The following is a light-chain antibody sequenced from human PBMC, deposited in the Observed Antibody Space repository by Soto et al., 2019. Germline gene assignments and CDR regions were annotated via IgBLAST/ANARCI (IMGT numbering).Light chain of an antibody. J-gene: IGKJ1*01. V-gene: IGKV3-11*01. CDR3: QQRSNWWT. CDR2: DAS. CDR1: QSVSSY. Sequence: EIVLTQSPATLSLSPGERATLSCRASQSVSSYLAWYQQKPGQAPRLLISDASNRATGIPARFSGSGSGTDFTLTISSLEPEDVAVYYCQQRSNWWTFGQGTKVDIK.